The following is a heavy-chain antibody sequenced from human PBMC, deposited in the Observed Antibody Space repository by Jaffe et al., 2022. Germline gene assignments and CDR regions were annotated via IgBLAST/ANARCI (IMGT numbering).Heavy chain of an antibody. J-gene: IGHJ6*03. D-gene: IGHD3-16*01. Sequence: QITLKESGPTLVKPTQTLTLTCTFSGFSLSTSGVGVGWIRQPPGKALEWLALIYWNDDKRYSPSLKSRLTITKDTSKNQVVLTMTNMDPVDTATYYCAHSRIGLRGASNQYYYYMDVWGKGTTVTVSS. V-gene: IGHV2-5*01. CDR3: AHSRIGLRGASNQYYYYMDV. CDR2: IYWNDDK. CDR1: GFSLSTSGVG.